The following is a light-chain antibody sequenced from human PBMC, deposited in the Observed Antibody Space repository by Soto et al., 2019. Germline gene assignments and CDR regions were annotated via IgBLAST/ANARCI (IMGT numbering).Light chain of an antibody. CDR1: QSVIRTY. J-gene: IGKJ1*01. CDR2: ATS. V-gene: IGKV3-20*01. Sequence: EIVLTQSPGTLSLSPGERATLSFRASQSVIRTYLAWYQQKPVQAPRLLIYATSSRATGIPDRFSGSGSGTDFTLTISRLEPEDFAVYYCQQYGRSGTFGQGTKVDIK. CDR3: QQYGRSGT.